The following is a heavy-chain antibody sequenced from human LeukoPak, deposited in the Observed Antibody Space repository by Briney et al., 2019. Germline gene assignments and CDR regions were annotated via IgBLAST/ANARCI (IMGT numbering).Heavy chain of an antibody. CDR3: TTDLGTYYHGSQRLIPIDY. CDR1: GFTFTNAW. Sequence: PGGSLRLSCVDSGFTFTNAWMSWVRQALGKGLEWIGRIKSKTDGETTNYAEPVRGRFTISRDDSKSAVYQQMNSLKIEDTAVYYCTTDLGTYYHGSQRLIPIDYWGQGTLVTVSS. D-gene: IGHD3-10*01. V-gene: IGHV3-15*01. J-gene: IGHJ4*02. CDR2: IKSKTDGETT.